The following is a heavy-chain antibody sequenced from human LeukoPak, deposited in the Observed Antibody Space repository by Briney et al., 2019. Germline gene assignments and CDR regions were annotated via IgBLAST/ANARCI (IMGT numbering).Heavy chain of an antibody. CDR1: GYTFTSYG. CDR2: ISAYNGNT. J-gene: IGHJ4*02. Sequence: ASVKVSCKASGYTFTSYGISWVRQAPGQGLEWMGWISAYNGNTNYAQKLQGRVTMTTDTSTSTAYVELRSLRSDDTAAYYCAFYCSSTSCYDADFDYWGQGTLVTVSS. CDR3: AFYCSSTSCYDADFDY. V-gene: IGHV1-18*04. D-gene: IGHD2-2*01.